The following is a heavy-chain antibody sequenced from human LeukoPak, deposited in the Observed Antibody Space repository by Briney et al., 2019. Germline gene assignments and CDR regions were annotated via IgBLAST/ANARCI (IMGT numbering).Heavy chain of an antibody. Sequence: ASVKVSCKASGYIFTSYGISWVRQATGQGLEWMGWMNPNSGNTGYAQKFQGRVTMTRNTSISTAYMELSSLRSEDTAAYYCARITFGGVIVTDYFDYWGQGTLVTVSS. J-gene: IGHJ4*02. CDR2: MNPNSGNT. D-gene: IGHD3-16*02. CDR3: ARITFGGVIVTDYFDY. V-gene: IGHV1-8*02. CDR1: GYIFTSYG.